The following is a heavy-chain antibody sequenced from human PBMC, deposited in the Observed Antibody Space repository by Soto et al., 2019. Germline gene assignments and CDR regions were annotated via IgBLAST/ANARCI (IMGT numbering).Heavy chain of an antibody. J-gene: IGHJ4*02. CDR3: ERDEAVDY. D-gene: IGHD6-13*01. Sequence: GGSLRLSCAASGFTFSSYWMSWVRQAPGKGLEWVANIKQDGGDQYYVDSVKGRFIISRDNAKNSLYLQMNSLRAEDPAVYYCERDEAVDYWGQGTLVTVSS. CDR1: GFTFSSYW. V-gene: IGHV3-7*03. CDR2: IKQDGGDQ.